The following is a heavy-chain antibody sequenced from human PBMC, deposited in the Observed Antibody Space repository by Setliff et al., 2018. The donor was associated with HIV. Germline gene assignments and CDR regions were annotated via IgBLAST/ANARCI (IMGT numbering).Heavy chain of an antibody. D-gene: IGHD6-13*01. V-gene: IGHV3-9*01. CDR2: VNWNSGSI. J-gene: IGHJ4*02. CDR1: GFTFEDYA. CDR3: VKDRGAAAGNGGYFDY. Sequence: SLRLSCVASGFTFEDYAMHWVRQAPGKGLEWVAAVNWNSGSIGEADSVKGLFTISRDNPKKAIYFQMNSLRIEETAFYHCVKDRGAAAGNGGYFDYWGQGTLVTVSS.